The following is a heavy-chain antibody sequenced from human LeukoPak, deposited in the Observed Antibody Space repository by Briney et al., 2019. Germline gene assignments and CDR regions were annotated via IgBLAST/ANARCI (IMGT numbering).Heavy chain of an antibody. CDR3: ARDDPSIVRGVIIELFDY. V-gene: IGHV1-2*02. Sequence: ASVKVSCKASRYTFTGYYMHWVRQAPGQGLEWMGWINPNSGGTNYAQKFQGRVTMTRDTSISTAYMELSRLRSDDTAVYYCARDDPSIVRGVIIELFDYWGQGTLVTVSS. CDR2: INPNSGGT. J-gene: IGHJ4*02. CDR1: RYTFTGYY. D-gene: IGHD3-10*01.